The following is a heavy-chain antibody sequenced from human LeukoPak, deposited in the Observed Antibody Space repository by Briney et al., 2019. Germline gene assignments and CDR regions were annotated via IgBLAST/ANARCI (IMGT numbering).Heavy chain of an antibody. J-gene: IGHJ3*02. V-gene: IGHV4-59*08. CDR2: IYYSGTT. D-gene: IGHD2-8*01. CDR3: ARIMGRDAFDI. CDR1: GGSISSYY. Sequence: SETLSLTCTVSGGSISSYYWSWIRQPPGKGLEWIGDIYYSGTTNYNPSLKSRVTISVDTSRNQFSLKLSFVTAADTAVYYCARIMGRDAFDIWGQGTMVTVSS.